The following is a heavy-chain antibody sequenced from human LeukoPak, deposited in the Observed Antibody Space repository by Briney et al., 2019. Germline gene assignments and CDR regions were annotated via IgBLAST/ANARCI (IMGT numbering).Heavy chain of an antibody. V-gene: IGHV1-18*01. CDR3: ARTSHESVLYWSDP. CDR1: GYTFTAYG. Sequence: ASVKVSCKASGYTFTAYGIGWVRQAPGQGLEWMGWISGYNGNTNYAQKFQGRVTMTTDTSTSTAYMELRSLRSDDTAVYYCARTSHESVLYWSDPWGQGTLVNVSS. J-gene: IGHJ5*02. D-gene: IGHD3-16*01. CDR2: ISGYNGNT.